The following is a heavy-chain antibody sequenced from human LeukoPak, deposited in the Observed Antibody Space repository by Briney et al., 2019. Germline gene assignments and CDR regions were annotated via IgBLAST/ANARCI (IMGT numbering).Heavy chain of an antibody. V-gene: IGHV4-59*01. Sequence: PSETLSLTCTVSGGSISSYYWSWIRQPPGKGLEWIGYIYYSGSTNYNPSLKSRVTISVDTSKNQFSLKLSSVTAADTAVYYCARQNIAAAGPYAFDIWGQGTMVTVSS. D-gene: IGHD6-13*01. CDR3: ARQNIAAAGPYAFDI. CDR1: GGSISSYY. J-gene: IGHJ3*02. CDR2: IYYSGST.